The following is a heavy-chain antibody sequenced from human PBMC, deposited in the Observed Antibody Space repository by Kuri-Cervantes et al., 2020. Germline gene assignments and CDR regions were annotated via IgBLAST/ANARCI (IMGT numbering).Heavy chain of an antibody. J-gene: IGHJ3*02. CDR2: ISSSSSYI. Sequence: GESLKISCAASGFTFSSYSMNWVRQAPGKGLEWVSSISSSSSYIYYADSVKGRFTISRDNAKNSLYLQMNSLRAEDTAVYYCARDVPYYYDSSGYPASIAFDIWGQGTMVTVSS. V-gene: IGHV3-21*03. D-gene: IGHD3-22*01. CDR3: ARDVPYYYDSSGYPASIAFDI. CDR1: GFTFSSYS.